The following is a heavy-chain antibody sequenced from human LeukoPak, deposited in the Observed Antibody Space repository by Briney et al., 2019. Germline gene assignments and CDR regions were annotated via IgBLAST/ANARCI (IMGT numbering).Heavy chain of an antibody. Sequence: SETLSLTCTVSGGSISSGGYYWSWIRQPPGKGLEWIGYIYHSGSTYYNPSLKSRVTISVDRSKNQFSLRLSSVTAADTAVYYCAGYCSGGSCLLPADYWGQGTLVTVSS. J-gene: IGHJ4*02. CDR3: AGYCSGGSCLLPADY. D-gene: IGHD2-15*01. V-gene: IGHV4-30-2*01. CDR2: IYHSGST. CDR1: GGSISSGGYY.